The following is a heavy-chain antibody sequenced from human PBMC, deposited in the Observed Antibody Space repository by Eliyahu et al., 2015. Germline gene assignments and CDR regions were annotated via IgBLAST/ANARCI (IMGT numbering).Heavy chain of an antibody. CDR1: GFXFXXXA. J-gene: IGHJ4*02. CDR3: AKDQGGHYGIGYCSSTSCSQNEYFDY. V-gene: IGHV3-23*01. CDR2: IXGSGGST. D-gene: IGHD2-2*01. Sequence: EVQLLESGGGLVQPGGSLRLSCAASGFXFXXXAMSWVXXAPGKGLEWVSAIXGSGGSTYYADSVKGRFTISRDNSKNTLYLQMNSLRAEDTAVYYCAKDQGGHYGIGYCSSTSCSQNEYFDYWGQGTLVTVSS.